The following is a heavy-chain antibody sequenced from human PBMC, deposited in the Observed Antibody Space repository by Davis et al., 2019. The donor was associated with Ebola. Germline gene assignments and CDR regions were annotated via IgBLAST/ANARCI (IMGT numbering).Heavy chain of an antibody. CDR2: IYPGDSDT. D-gene: IGHD6-6*01. CDR1: GYSFTSYW. Sequence: PGGSLRLSCKGSGYSFTSYWIGWVRQMPGKGLEWMGIIYPGDSDTRYSPSFQGQVTISADKSISTAYLQWSSLKASDTAMYYCASCRGYSSSSRGAFDIWGQGTMVTVSS. CDR3: ASCRGYSSSSRGAFDI. J-gene: IGHJ3*02. V-gene: IGHV5-51*01.